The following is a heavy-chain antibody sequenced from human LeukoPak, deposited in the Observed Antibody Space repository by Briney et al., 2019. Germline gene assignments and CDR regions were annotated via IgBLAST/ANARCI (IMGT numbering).Heavy chain of an antibody. V-gene: IGHV3-23*01. CDR1: GFSFRSHG. J-gene: IGHJ4*02. CDR2: ISPRGDIT. Sequence: GGSLRLSCAASGFSFRSHGMNWVRQAPGKGLEWVSGISPRGDITYYKDSVRGRFTISRDNSKNTLYLQMNSLRPEDTAVYYCARESDGSGSYYNDYWGQGALVTVAS. CDR3: ARESDGSGSYYNDY. D-gene: IGHD3-10*01.